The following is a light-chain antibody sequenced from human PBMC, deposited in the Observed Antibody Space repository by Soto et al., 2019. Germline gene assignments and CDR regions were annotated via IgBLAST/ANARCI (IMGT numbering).Light chain of an antibody. CDR3: SAYAGFNIVV. CDR2: DVT. V-gene: IGLV2-8*01. J-gene: IGLJ2*01. Sequence: QSVLTQPPSASGSPGQSVTISCTGTSSDVGTYNFVSWYQQHPGKAPKLTIYDVTKRPSGVPDRFPGSKSGNTASLTVSGLQAEDEAEYYCSAYAGFNIVVFGGGTKVTVL. CDR1: SSDVGTYNF.